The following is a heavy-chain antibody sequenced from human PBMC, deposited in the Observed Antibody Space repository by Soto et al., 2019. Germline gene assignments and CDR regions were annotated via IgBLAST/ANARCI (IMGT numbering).Heavy chain of an antibody. V-gene: IGHV1-3*01. CDR3: ARATSSRYYYYYYGMDV. CDR2: INAGNGNT. CDR1: GYTFTSYA. J-gene: IGHJ6*02. D-gene: IGHD6-6*01. Sequence: QVPLVQSGAEVKKPGASVKVSCKASGYTFTSYAMHWVRQAPGQRLEWMGWINAGNGNTKYSQKFQGRVTITRDTSASTAYMELSSLRSEDTAVYYCARATSSRYYYYYYGMDVWGQGTTVTVSS.